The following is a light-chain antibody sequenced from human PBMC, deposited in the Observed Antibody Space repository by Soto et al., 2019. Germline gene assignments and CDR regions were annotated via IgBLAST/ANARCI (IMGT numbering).Light chain of an antibody. CDR1: QTISSW. Sequence: DIQMTQSPSTLSGSVGDRFTITCLAIQTISSWLAWYQQKPGKAPKLLIYKASTLKSGVPSRFRGSGSGTEFTLTISSLQPDDFATYYCQHYNSSSEAFGQGTKVDIK. J-gene: IGKJ1*01. V-gene: IGKV1-5*03. CDR2: KAS. CDR3: QHYNSSSEA.